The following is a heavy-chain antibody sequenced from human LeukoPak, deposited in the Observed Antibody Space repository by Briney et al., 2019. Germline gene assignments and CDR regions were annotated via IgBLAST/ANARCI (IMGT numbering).Heavy chain of an antibody. D-gene: IGHD3-22*01. CDR1: GYTFTSYY. V-gene: IGHV1-46*01. CDR3: ATRYDSSGVPFDY. Sequence: ASVKVSCKASGYTFTSYYMHWVRQAPGQGLEWMGIINPSGGSTSYAQKFQGRVTMTRDTSTSTAYMELRSLRSDDTAVYYCATRYDSSGVPFDYWGQGTLVTVSS. J-gene: IGHJ4*02. CDR2: INPSGGST.